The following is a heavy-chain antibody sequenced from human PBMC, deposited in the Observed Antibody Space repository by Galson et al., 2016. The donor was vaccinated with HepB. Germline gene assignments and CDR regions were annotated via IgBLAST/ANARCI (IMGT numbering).Heavy chain of an antibody. CDR2: IGIAGDT. J-gene: IGHJ4*02. CDR1: GFRFSAYD. V-gene: IGHV3-13*04. CDR3: ARAGSNHGGPIDY. Sequence: SLRLSCAASGFRFSAYDMHWVRQTTEKGLEWVSGIGIAGDTFYPGSVKGRFTVSRDNGKNSLYLQVNSLRAGDTAVYYCARAGSNHGGPIDYWGQGTLVTVAS. D-gene: IGHD4-23*01.